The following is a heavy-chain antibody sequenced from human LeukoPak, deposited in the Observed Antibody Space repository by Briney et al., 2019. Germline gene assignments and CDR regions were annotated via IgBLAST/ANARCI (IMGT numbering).Heavy chain of an antibody. V-gene: IGHV4-34*01. CDR1: GGSFSGYY. Sequence: SETLSLTCAVYGGSFSGYYWSWIRQPPGKGLEWIGEINHGGSTNYNPSLKSRVTISVDTSENQFSLKLSSVTAADTAVYYCARGSLFFYYYMDVWGKGTTVTVSS. CDR3: ARGSLFFYYYMDV. D-gene: IGHD3-10*01. CDR2: INHGGST. J-gene: IGHJ6*03.